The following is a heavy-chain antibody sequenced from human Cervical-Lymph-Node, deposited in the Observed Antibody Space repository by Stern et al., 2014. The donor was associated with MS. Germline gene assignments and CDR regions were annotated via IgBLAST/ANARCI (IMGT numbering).Heavy chain of an antibody. CDR1: GGSIASGKFY. V-gene: IGHV4-39*01. D-gene: IGHD1-26*01. J-gene: IGHJ4*02. CDR2: VYYSGSS. Sequence: QLQLQESGPGLVKPSETLSLTCTVSGGSIASGKFYWAWLRQTPGKGLEWLGFVYYSGSSYYSPSLRVGVPVPADTSKSQFSRTMSFVTAADTAMYYCARLTFENGSYFFDYWGQGALVTVSS. CDR3: ARLTFENGSYFFDY.